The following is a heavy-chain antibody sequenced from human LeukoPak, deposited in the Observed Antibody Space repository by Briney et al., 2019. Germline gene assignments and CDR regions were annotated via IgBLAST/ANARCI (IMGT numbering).Heavy chain of an antibody. D-gene: IGHD3-3*01. Sequence: SETLSLTCTVSGGSISSYYWSWIRQPPGKGLECIGYIYYSGSTNYNPSLKSRVTISVDTSKNQFSLKLSSVTAADTAVYYCARGSIFGVAAALDYWGQGTLVTVSS. CDR2: IYYSGST. CDR1: GGSISSYY. CDR3: ARGSIFGVAAALDY. V-gene: IGHV4-59*01. J-gene: IGHJ4*02.